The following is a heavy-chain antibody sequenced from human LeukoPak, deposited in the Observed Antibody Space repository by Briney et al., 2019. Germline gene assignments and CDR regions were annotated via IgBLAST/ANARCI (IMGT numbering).Heavy chain of an antibody. CDR3: AKDSRLRAFDAFDI. J-gene: IGHJ3*02. CDR1: GFTFDDYA. V-gene: IGHV3-9*01. Sequence: GGSLRLSCAASGFTFDDYAMHWVRQAPGKGLEWVSGISWNSGSIGYADSVKGRFTISRDNAKNSLYLQMNSLRAEDTALYYCAKDSRLRAFDAFDIWGQGTMVTVSS. CDR2: ISWNSGSI. D-gene: IGHD5-12*01.